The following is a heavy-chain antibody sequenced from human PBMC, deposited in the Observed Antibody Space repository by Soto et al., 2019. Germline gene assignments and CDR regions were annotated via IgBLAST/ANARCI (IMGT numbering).Heavy chain of an antibody. J-gene: IGHJ5*02. CDR3: AKVNSGAFNWFDP. CDR2: INGAGVGP. Sequence: EVQLLESGGGLVQPGGSLRLSCAASGFTFSRYVMSWVRQAPGKGLEWVSVINGAGVGPEYADSVKGRFTISRDNSKNTLYLQMNSLRAEDTAVYYCAKVNSGAFNWFDPWGQGTLVTVSS. CDR1: GFTFSRYV. V-gene: IGHV3-23*01.